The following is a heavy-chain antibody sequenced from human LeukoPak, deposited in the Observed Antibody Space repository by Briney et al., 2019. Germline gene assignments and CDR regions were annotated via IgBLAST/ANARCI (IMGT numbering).Heavy chain of an antibody. D-gene: IGHD6-19*01. CDR2: INHSGGT. V-gene: IGHV4-34*01. CDR3: ARGSGWYLSRIDY. J-gene: IGHJ4*02. Sequence: SETLSLTCAVYGGSFSGYYWSWIRQPPGKGLEWIGEINHSGGTYYNPSLKSRVTISVDTSKNQFSLKLSSVTAADTAVYYCARGSGWYLSRIDYWGQGTLVTVSS. CDR1: GGSFSGYY.